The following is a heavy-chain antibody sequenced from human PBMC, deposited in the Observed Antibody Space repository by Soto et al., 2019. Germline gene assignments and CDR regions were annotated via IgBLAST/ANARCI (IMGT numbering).Heavy chain of an antibody. J-gene: IGHJ3*02. Sequence: QVQLVESGGGVVQPGRSLRLSCAASGFTFSSYAMHWVRQAPGKGLEWVAVISYDGSNKYYADSVKGRFTISRDNSKNPLYLQMNSLRAEDTAVYYCARVRAAWVTADAFDIWGQGTMVTVSS. CDR2: ISYDGSNK. D-gene: IGHD2-21*02. V-gene: IGHV3-30-3*01. CDR1: GFTFSSYA. CDR3: ARVRAAWVTADAFDI.